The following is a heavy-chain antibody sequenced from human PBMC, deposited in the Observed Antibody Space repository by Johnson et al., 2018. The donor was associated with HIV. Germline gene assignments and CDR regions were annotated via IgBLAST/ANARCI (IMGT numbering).Heavy chain of an antibody. J-gene: IGHJ3*02. CDR2: IWYDGSNK. CDR1: GFTFSSYG. Sequence: QVQLVESGGGLVQPGGSLRLSCAASGFTFSSYGIHWVRQAPGKGLEWVALIWYDGSNKYYADSVKGRFTISRDNSKNTLYLQMNSLRAEDTAVYYCAKDLFTEREDDAFDIWGKGTMVTVSS. CDR3: AKDLFTEREDDAFDI. V-gene: IGHV3-33*06. D-gene: IGHD1-26*01.